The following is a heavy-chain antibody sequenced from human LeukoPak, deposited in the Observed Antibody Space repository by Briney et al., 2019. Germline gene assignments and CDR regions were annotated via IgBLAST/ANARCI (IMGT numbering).Heavy chain of an antibody. V-gene: IGHV4-39*07. D-gene: IGHD6-13*01. J-gene: IGHJ6*03. CDR1: GGSISSSNYY. CDR2: ISHTGSS. CDR3: ARVYTGSSWDYYYYMDV. Sequence: SETLSLTCTVSGGSISSSNYYWGWIRQPPGKGLEWIGSISHTGSSYYNPSLKSRVTISVDTSKNQFSLRLSSVTAADTAVYYCARVYTGSSWDYYYYMDVWGKGTTVTVSS.